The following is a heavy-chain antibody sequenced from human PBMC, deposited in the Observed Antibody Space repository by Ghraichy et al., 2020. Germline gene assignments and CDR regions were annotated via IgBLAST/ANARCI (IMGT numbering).Heavy chain of an antibody. CDR2: IYSGGST. V-gene: IGHV3-66*01. Sequence: GGSLRLSCAASGFTVSSNYMSWVRQAPGKGLEWVSVIYSGGSTYYADSVKGRFIISRDNSKNTLHLQLNSLRAEDTAVYYCSSSDNDYGDYPVACDIWGQGTLVTVSS. D-gene: IGHD4-17*01. CDR1: GFTVSSNY. J-gene: IGHJ3*02. CDR3: SSSDNDYGDYPVACDI.